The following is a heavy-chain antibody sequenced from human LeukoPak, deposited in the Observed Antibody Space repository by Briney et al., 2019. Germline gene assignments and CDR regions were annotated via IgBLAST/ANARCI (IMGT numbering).Heavy chain of an antibody. V-gene: IGHV4-30-2*01. CDR1: GGSISSGGYS. J-gene: IGHJ4*02. CDR3: ARSQAPSPYYFDY. Sequence: PSETLSLTCAVSGGSISSGGYSWSWIRQPPGKGLEWIGYITYYNPSLKSRVTISVHRSKNQFSLKLSSVTAADTAVYCCARSQAPSPYYFDYWGQGTLVTVSS. CDR2: IT.